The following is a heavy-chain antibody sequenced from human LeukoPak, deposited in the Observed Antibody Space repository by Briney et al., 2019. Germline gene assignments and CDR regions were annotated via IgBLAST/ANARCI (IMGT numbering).Heavy chain of an antibody. D-gene: IGHD2-15*01. CDR1: GFTFSSYG. CDR2: IRYDGSNK. V-gene: IGHV3-30*02. CDR3: AKDATLPYYFDY. J-gene: IGHJ4*02. Sequence: GGSLRLSCAASGFTFSSYGMHWVRQAPGKGLEWVAFIRYDGSNKYYADSVKGRFTISRDNSKNTLYLQMNSLRAEDTAVYYCAKDATLPYYFDYWGQGTLVTVSS.